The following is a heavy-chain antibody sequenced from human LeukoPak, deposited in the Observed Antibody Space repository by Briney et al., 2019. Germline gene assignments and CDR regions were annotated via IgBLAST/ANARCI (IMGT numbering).Heavy chain of an antibody. CDR2: ISGGGGAT. D-gene: IGHD1-26*01. CDR3: ATISGNFDYLDY. Sequence: GGSLRLSCAASGFTFSTYAMSWVRQAPGKGLEWVSGISGGGGATYSADSVKGRFTISRDNSKNTMYLQMKSLRVEDTALYYCATISGNFDYLDYWGQGTLVTVST. CDR1: GFTFSTYA. J-gene: IGHJ4*02. V-gene: IGHV3-23*01.